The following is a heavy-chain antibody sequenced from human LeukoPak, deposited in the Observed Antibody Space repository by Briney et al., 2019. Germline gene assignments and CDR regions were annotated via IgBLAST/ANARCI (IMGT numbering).Heavy chain of an antibody. D-gene: IGHD6-19*01. V-gene: IGHV4-59*01. J-gene: IGHJ5*02. CDR2: IYYSVST. CDR1: GGSISSYY. Sequence: PSETLSLTCTVSGGSISSYYWSWIRQPPGKGLGWIGYIYYSVSTNYNPPLKRRVSISVDTSKNQFSLKLSSVTAADTAVYYCARGLSSGWYRVYNWFDPWGQGTLVTVSS. CDR3: ARGLSSGWYRVYNWFDP.